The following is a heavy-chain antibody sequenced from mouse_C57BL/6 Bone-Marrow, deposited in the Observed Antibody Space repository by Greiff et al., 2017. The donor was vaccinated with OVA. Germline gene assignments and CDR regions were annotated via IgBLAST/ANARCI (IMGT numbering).Heavy chain of an antibody. J-gene: IGHJ2*01. CDR2: INPNNGGT. CDR1: GYTFTDYY. CDR3: ARSARQLRLRYFDY. D-gene: IGHD3-2*02. Sequence: VQLQQSGAELVRPGASVKLSCKASGYTFTDYYINWVKQSHGKSLEWIGDINPNNGGTIYNQKFKGKATLTVDKSSSTAYMELRSLTSEDTAVYYCARSARQLRLRYFDYWGQGTTLTVSS. V-gene: IGHV1-18*01.